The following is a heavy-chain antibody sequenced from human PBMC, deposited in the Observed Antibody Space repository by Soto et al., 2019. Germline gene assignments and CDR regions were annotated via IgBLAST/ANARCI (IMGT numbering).Heavy chain of an antibody. CDR3: ARHPHHKNYDSSRYKRGFDAFDI. CDR1: GGSISSSSYY. V-gene: IGHV4-39*01. J-gene: IGHJ3*02. D-gene: IGHD3-22*01. CDR2: NYYSGST. Sequence: QLQLQESGPGLVKPSETLSLTCTVSGGSISSSSYYWGWIRQPPGKGLEWIGSNYYSGSTYYNASPKIRVTISVDTSKNQFSLKLSSVTATDTAVYYCARHPHHKNYDSSRYKRGFDAFDIWGQGTMVTVSS.